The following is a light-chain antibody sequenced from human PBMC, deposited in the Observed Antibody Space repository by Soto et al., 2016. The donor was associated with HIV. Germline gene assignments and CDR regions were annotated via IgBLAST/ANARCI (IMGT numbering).Light chain of an antibody. V-gene: IGKV1-39*01. J-gene: IGKJ2*01. CDR2: AAS. CDR3: QQSYNTPYT. Sequence: DIQMTQSPSSLSASVGDRVTITCRASQGIRNDLGWYQHKPGKAPKLLIYAASSLQSGVPSRFSGSGSGTDFTLTISSPQPEDFATYYCQQSYNTPYTFGQGTKLEIK. CDR1: QGIRND.